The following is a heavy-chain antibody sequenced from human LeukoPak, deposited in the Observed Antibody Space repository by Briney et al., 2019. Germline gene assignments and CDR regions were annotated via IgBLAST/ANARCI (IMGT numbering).Heavy chain of an antibody. D-gene: IGHD6-13*01. V-gene: IGHV3-7*01. Sequence: GGSLRLSCAASGFTFSSYWMSWVRQAPGKGLEWVANIKQDGSEKYYVDSVKGRFTISRDNAKNSLYLQMNSLRAEDTAVYYCARVSSSSSWTDAFDIWGQGTMVTVSS. CDR3: ARVSSSSSWTDAFDI. CDR1: GFTFSSYW. CDR2: IKQDGSEK. J-gene: IGHJ3*02.